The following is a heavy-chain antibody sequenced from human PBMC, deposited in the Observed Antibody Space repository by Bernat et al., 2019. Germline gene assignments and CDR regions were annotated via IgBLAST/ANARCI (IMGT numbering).Heavy chain of an antibody. J-gene: IGHJ4*02. V-gene: IGHV4-39*01. CDR2: MYFDGST. CDR3: ASRARDGRNYDYFDY. CDR1: GGSISSNGYY. D-gene: IGHD5-24*01. Sequence: QLQLHESGPGLVKPSETLSLTCTVSGGSISSNGYYWGWIRQSPGKGLDWIGSMYFDGSTYYNPSLKSRVTISADTSKTQLSLKLASVTAADTAVYYCASRARDGRNYDYFDYWGQGTPVTVSS.